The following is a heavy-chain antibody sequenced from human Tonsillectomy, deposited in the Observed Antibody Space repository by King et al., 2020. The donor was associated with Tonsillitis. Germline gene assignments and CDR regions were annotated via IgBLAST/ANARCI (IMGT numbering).Heavy chain of an antibody. CDR3: ARGGARSVLHYYYGMDG. CDR1: GFTFSTYA. V-gene: IGHV3-30*04. CDR2: ISYDGSNK. J-gene: IGHJ6*02. D-gene: IGHD3-3*01. Sequence: VPLVESGGGVVQPGRSLRLSCAASGFTFSTYAMHWVRQAPGQGLEWVAVISYDGSNKYYADSVKGRFTISRDNSKNTLYLQMNSLRAADTAVDYCARGGARSVLHYYYGMDGGGQGTTVTVS.